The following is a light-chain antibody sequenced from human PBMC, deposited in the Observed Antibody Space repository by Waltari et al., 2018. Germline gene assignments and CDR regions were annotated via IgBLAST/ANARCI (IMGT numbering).Light chain of an antibody. V-gene: IGLV2-14*03. CDR1: SGDLGTYNY. CDR3: SSYSTTNTLI. CDR2: DVS. J-gene: IGLJ2*01. Sequence: QSALTQPASVSGSPGQSITISCTGTSGDLGTYNYVSWYQQYTDRAPEVLVYDVSHRPSRISNRLSGSKSGYTASLTISDLQAEDEAYYFCSSYSTTNTLIFGGGTRLTV.